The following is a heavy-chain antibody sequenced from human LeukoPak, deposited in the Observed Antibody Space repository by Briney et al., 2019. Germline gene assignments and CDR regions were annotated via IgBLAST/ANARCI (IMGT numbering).Heavy chain of an antibody. D-gene: IGHD4-17*01. V-gene: IGHV1-18*04. J-gene: IGHJ4*02. CDR1: GYTFTGYY. CDR2: ISAYNGNT. Sequence: ASAKVSCKASGYTFTGYYMHWVRQAPGQGLEWMGWISAYNGNTNYAQKLQGRVTTTTDTSTSTAYMELRSLRSGDTAVYYCARDYDYGDYVFDYWGQGTLITVSS. CDR3: ARDYDYGDYVFDY.